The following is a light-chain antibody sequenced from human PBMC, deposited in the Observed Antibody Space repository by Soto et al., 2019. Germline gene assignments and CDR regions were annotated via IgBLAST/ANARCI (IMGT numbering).Light chain of an antibody. V-gene: IGKV3-15*01. CDR3: QQYYNWPRA. Sequence: EIVMTQSPATLSVSQGERATLSCRASQNIHTDLAWSQHKPGQPPRLLFYGASTRATGLPARFSGSGSGTEFTLTINSLQAEDSALYYCQQYYNWPRAVGRGTRLDIK. J-gene: IGKJ5*01. CDR2: GAS. CDR1: QNIHTD.